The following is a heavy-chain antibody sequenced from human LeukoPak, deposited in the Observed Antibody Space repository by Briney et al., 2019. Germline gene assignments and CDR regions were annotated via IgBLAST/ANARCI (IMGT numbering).Heavy chain of an antibody. CDR3: AREGNYNAFDY. CDR1: GFTFSSSG. Sequence: PGRSLRLSCAASGFTFSSSGMHWVRQAPGKGLEWVAGVWYDGRNKYYADSVKGRFTISRDNSKNTLYLQMNSLRAEDTAVYYCAREGNYNAFDYWGQGTLVTVSS. CDR2: VWYDGRNK. J-gene: IGHJ4*02. V-gene: IGHV3-33*01. D-gene: IGHD1-1*01.